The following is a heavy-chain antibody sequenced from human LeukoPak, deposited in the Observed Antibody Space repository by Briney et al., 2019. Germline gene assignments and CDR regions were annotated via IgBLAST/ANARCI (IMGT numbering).Heavy chain of an antibody. V-gene: IGHV3-53*01. Sequence: GGSLRLSCAASGFTVSSNYMSWVRQAPGKGLEWVSVIYSGGSTYYADSVKGRFTISRDKSKNTLYLQMNSLRPEDTAVYYCASVIPGYDNSAFDYWGQGTLVTASS. CDR1: GFTVSSNY. CDR3: ASVIPGYDNSAFDY. J-gene: IGHJ4*02. CDR2: IYSGGST. D-gene: IGHD3-22*01.